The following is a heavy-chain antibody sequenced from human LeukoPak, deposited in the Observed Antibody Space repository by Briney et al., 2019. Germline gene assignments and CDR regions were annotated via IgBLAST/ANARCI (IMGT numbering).Heavy chain of an antibody. CDR2: ISYDGSNK. V-gene: IGHV3-30*04. D-gene: IGHD4-17*01. CDR3: ASSLYGEDYYYYGMDV. CDR1: GFTFSSYA. J-gene: IGHJ6*04. Sequence: QPGGSLRLSCSASGFTFSSYAMHWVRQAPGKGLEWVAVISYDGSNKYYADSVKGRFTISRDNSKNTLYLQMNSLRAEDTAVYYCASSLYGEDYYYYGMDVWGKGTTVTVSS.